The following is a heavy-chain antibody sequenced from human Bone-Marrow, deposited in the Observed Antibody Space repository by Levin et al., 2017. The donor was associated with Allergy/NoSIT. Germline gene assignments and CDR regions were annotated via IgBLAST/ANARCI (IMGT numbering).Heavy chain of an antibody. D-gene: IGHD6-13*01. CDR2: ISYDGSNK. CDR1: GFTFSSYG. Sequence: PGGSLRLSCAASGFTFSSYGMHWVRQAPGKGLEWVAVISYDGSNKYYADSVKGRFTISRDNSKNTLYLQMNSLRAEDTAVYYCAKDQHGGSSWYVVETYYYYYGMDVWGQGTTVTVSS. CDR3: AKDQHGGSSWYVVETYYYYYGMDV. J-gene: IGHJ6*02. V-gene: IGHV3-30*18.